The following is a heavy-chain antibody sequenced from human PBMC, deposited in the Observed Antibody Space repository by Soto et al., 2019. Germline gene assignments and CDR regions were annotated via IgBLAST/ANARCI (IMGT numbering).Heavy chain of an antibody. V-gene: IGHV3-30-3*01. CDR2: ISYDGSNK. J-gene: IGHJ4*02. Sequence: PGGSLRLSCAASGFTFSSYAMHWVRQAPGKGLEWVAVISYDGSNKYYADSVKGRFTISRDNSKNTLYLQMNSLRAEDTAVYYCARDRSPFGEYYFDYWGQGTLVTVSS. CDR3: ARDRSPFGEYYFDY. CDR1: GFTFSSYA. D-gene: IGHD3-10*01.